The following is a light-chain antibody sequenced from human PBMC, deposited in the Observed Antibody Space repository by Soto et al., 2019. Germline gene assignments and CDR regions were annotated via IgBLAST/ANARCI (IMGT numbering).Light chain of an antibody. J-gene: IGKJ1*01. Sequence: EIVLTQSPGTLSLSPGERATLSCRASQSVSSSYLAWYQQKPGQAPRLLIYGASSRATGIPDRFSGSGSGTDFTLTISRLETEDFSVYYCQQFRTFGQGTNVEIK. V-gene: IGKV3-20*01. CDR3: QQFRT. CDR1: QSVSSSY. CDR2: GAS.